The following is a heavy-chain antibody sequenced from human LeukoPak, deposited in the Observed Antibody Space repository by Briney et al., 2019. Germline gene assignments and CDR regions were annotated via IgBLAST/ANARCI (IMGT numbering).Heavy chain of an antibody. D-gene: IGHD3-9*01. Sequence: GGSLRLSCAASGFTFDDYGVSWVRQAPGKGLEWVSGVNWNGGDTGYADSVKGGFTISRDNAKKSVFLQMNSLRVEDTALYYCARDDDYEVLTGYRLPFFDYWGQGILVTVSS. J-gene: IGHJ4*02. CDR1: GFTFDDYG. CDR2: VNWNGGDT. CDR3: ARDDDYEVLTGYRLPFFDY. V-gene: IGHV3-20*04.